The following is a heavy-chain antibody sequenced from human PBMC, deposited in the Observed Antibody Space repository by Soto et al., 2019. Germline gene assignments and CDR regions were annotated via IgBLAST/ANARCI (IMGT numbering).Heavy chain of an antibody. CDR3: AKDAKGDYYGSGSYYDNWFDP. V-gene: IGHV3-23*01. CDR2: ISGSGGST. J-gene: IGHJ5*02. CDR1: GFTFSSYA. Sequence: GGSLRLSCAASGFTFSSYAMSWVRQAPGKGLEWVSAISGSGGSTYYADSVKGRFTISRDNSKNTLYLQMNSLRAEDTAVYYCAKDAKGDYYGSGSYYDNWFDPWGQGTLVTVSS. D-gene: IGHD3-10*01.